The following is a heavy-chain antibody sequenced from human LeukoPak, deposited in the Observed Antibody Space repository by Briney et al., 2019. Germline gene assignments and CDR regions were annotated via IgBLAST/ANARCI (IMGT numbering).Heavy chain of an antibody. CDR2: INHSEST. CDR1: GGSVRGYY. J-gene: IGHJ4*02. D-gene: IGHD2-15*01. Sequence: SETLSLTCAVYGGSVRGYYWSWIRQPPGKGLEWIGEINHSESTNYNPSLKSRVTISVDTSKNQFSLKLSSVTAADTAVYYCARGTLGSYCSGGSCYPLNFDYWGQGTLVTVSS. CDR3: ARGTLGSYCSGGSCYPLNFDY. V-gene: IGHV4-34*01.